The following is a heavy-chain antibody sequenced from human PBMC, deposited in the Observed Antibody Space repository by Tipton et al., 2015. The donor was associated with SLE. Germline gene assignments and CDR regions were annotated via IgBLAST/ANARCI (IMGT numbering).Heavy chain of an antibody. J-gene: IGHJ6*03. V-gene: IGHV3-7*01. Sequence: GSLRLSCAASGFTFSSYWMSWVRRVPGKGLEWLANIKEDGSENYYVDSVKGRFTISRDTAKNSLYLQMNSLRAEDTAVYYCARLRLKPSRYMDVWGKGTTVTVSS. CDR1: GFTFSSYW. CDR2: IKEDGSEN. CDR3: ARLRLKPSRYMDV.